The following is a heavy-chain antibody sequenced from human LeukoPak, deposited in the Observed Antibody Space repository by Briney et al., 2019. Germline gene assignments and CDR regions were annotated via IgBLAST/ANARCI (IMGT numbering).Heavy chain of an antibody. D-gene: IGHD2-15*01. CDR1: GYTFTSYG. CDR2: ISGYNGNT. Sequence: GASVKVSCKASGYTFTSYGISWVRQAPGQGLEWMGWISGYNGNTNCAQKLQGRVTMTTDTSTSTAYMELRSLRSDDTAMYYCARGYCSGGSCYSVENWFDPWGQGTLVTVSS. J-gene: IGHJ5*02. V-gene: IGHV1-18*01. CDR3: ARGYCSGGSCYSVENWFDP.